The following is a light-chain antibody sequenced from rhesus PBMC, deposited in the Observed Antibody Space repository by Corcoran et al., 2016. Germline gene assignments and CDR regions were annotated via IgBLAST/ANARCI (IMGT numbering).Light chain of an antibody. J-gene: IGKJ1*01. V-gene: IGKV1-28*01. Sequence: EIRMTQSPSSLSASVGDTVTITCRASQGISSSLNWFQKKPGKSPKLLIYAASSLEGGVPSRFSGSGAWTEFTLTISSLQPEDFAAYYCLQHNSDPWTFGQGTKVEIK. CDR1: QGISSS. CDR3: LQHNSDPWT. CDR2: AAS.